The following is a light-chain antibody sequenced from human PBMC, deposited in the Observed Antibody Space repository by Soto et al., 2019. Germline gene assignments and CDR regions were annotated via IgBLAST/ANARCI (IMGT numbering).Light chain of an antibody. CDR2: GNS. J-gene: IGLJ3*02. CDR1: SSNIGAGYD. Sequence: QSVLTQPPSVSGAPGQRVTISCTGSSSNIGAGYDVHWYQQLPGTAPKLLIYGNSNRPSGVPDRFSGSKSGPSASLAITGLRVEDGAVYYRHSYDSGRGGWVCGGGTRLTVL. CDR3: HSYDSGRGGWV. V-gene: IGLV1-40*01.